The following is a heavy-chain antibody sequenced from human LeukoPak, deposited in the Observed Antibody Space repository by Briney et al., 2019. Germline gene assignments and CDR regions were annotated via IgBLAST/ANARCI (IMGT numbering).Heavy chain of an antibody. D-gene: IGHD1-7*01. Sequence: SETLSLTCTVSGGSISNYYWSWIRQPPGKGLEWIGYIYYSGSTNYNPSLKSRVTISVDTSKNQFSLKLSSVTAADTAVYYCARGNYSVTADYYYGMDVWGQGTTVTVSS. J-gene: IGHJ6*02. CDR1: GGSISNYY. CDR3: ARGNYSVTADYYYGMDV. CDR2: IYYSGST. V-gene: IGHV4-59*01.